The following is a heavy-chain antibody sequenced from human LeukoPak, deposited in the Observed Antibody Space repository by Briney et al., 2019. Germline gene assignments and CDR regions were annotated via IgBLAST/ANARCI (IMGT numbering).Heavy chain of an antibody. CDR2: IIPIFGTA. Sequence: SVKVSCKASGGTFSSYAIRWVRQAPGQGLEWMGGIIPIFGTANYAQKFQGRVTITTDESTSTAYMELSSLRSEDTAVYYCARESPLGVTFGYWGQGTLVTVSS. D-gene: IGHD2-21*02. CDR3: ARESPLGVTFGY. J-gene: IGHJ4*02. V-gene: IGHV1-69*05. CDR1: GGTFSSYA.